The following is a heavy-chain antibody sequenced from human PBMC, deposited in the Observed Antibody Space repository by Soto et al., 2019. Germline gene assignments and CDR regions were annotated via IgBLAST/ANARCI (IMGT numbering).Heavy chain of an antibody. Sequence: GASVKVSCKASGYTFTSYGISWVRQAPGQGLEWMGWISAYNGNTNYAQKLQGRVTMTTDTSTSTAYMELRSLRSDDTAVYYCARVYYDFWSGYGAEYYGMDVWGQGTTVTVPS. V-gene: IGHV1-18*04. CDR1: GYTFTSYG. CDR2: ISAYNGNT. D-gene: IGHD3-3*01. CDR3: ARVYYDFWSGYGAEYYGMDV. J-gene: IGHJ6*02.